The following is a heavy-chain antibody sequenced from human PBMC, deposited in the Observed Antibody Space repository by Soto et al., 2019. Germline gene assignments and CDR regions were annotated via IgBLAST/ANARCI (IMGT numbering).Heavy chain of an antibody. CDR3: ASVTFGGIVLAH. CDR2: IYFNGNT. Sequence: LSLTCTVSPARFSIYYWTWIRPPPGKGLEWIGSIYFNGNTKYNPSLEGRLTISIDTSKKEFSLRLTSVTAADAAVYYCASVTFGGIVLAHWGQGTLVTVSS. D-gene: IGHD3-16*01. CDR1: PARFSIYY. V-gene: IGHV4-59*01. J-gene: IGHJ4*02.